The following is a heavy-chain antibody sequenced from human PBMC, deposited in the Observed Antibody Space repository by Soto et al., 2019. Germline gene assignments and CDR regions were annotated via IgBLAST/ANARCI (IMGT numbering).Heavy chain of an antibody. Sequence: GASVKVSCKASGGTFSSYAISWVRQAPGQGLEWMGGIIPSFGTANYAQKFQGRVTITADESTSTAYMELSSLRSEDTAVYYCARVRLGGIVVVVAAKGYDAFDIWGQGTMVTVSS. CDR1: GGTFSSYA. CDR3: ARVRLGGIVVVVAAKGYDAFDI. J-gene: IGHJ3*02. CDR2: IIPSFGTA. V-gene: IGHV1-69*13. D-gene: IGHD2-15*01.